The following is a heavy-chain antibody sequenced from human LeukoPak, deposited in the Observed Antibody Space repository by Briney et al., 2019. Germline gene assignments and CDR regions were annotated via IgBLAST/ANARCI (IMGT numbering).Heavy chain of an antibody. CDR1: GYTFIDYG. D-gene: IGHD6-13*01. J-gene: IGHJ4*02. V-gene: IGHV1-18*01. Sequence: ASVKVSCKASGYTFIDYGVSWVRQAPGQGHEWMGWISTYNGHTYYAQKLQGRVTMTTDTSTSTAYMELRSLRSDDTAVYYCARDAAAAGPFDYWGQGTLVTVSS. CDR3: ARDAAAAGPFDY. CDR2: ISTYNGHT.